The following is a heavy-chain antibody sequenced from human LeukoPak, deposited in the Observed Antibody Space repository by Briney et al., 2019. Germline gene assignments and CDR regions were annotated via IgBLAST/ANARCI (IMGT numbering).Heavy chain of an antibody. CDR2: IYTSGST. J-gene: IGHJ3*02. CDR3: ARDRAPYCTNGVCYDRPLDAFDI. CDR1: GASISSYY. D-gene: IGHD2-8*01. Sequence: SETLSLTCTVSGASISSYYWNWVRQPAGKGLEWIGRIYTSGSTNYNPSLKSRVTMSVDTSKNQISLKLSSVTAADTAVYYCARDRAPYCTNGVCYDRPLDAFDIWGQGTKVTVSS. V-gene: IGHV4-4*07.